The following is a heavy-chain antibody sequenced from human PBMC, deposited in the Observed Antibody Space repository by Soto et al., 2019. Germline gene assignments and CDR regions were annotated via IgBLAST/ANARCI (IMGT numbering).Heavy chain of an antibody. CDR3: ARDLVTYYDFWSGYYYYYYGMDV. V-gene: IGHV3-30-3*01. J-gene: IGHJ6*02. CDR2: ISYDGSNK. CDR1: GGTFSSYA. Sequence: GGSLRLSCAAAGGTFSSYAVRWVRQAPGKGLEWVAVISYDGSNKYSADSVKGRFTISRDNSKNTLYLQMNSLRAEDTAVYYCARDLVTYYDFWSGYYYYYYGMDVWGQGTTVTVSS. D-gene: IGHD3-3*01.